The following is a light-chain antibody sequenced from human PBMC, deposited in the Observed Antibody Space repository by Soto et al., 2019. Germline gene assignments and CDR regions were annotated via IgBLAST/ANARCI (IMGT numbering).Light chain of an antibody. J-gene: IGLJ1*01. V-gene: IGLV2-14*03. CDR2: EVT. CDR3: NSFTDSSLYV. Sequence: QSVLTQPASVSGSLGQSITISCTGTSSDLAGHNYVSWYQQHPAKAPRLVIYEVTNRPSGVSNRFSGSRSGNTASLTISGLQADDEADYYCNSFTDSSLYVFGAGTKVTVL. CDR1: SSDLAGHNY.